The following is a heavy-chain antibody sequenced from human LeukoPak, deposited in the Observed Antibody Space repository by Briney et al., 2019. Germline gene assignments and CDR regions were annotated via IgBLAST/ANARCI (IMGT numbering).Heavy chain of an antibody. CDR3: PGTPHPIYCGRDGPRHNWFDP. J-gene: IGHJ5*02. Sequence: SETLSLTCTVAGGSISSYYGSWIRQPPGKGLEWIGYIYYSGSTNYNPSLKSRVPISVDPSKDQLSLNLSSVAAADRAWFYLPGTPHPIYCGRDGPRHNWFDPWGQGTLVTVSS. D-gene: IGHD2-21*02. CDR2: IYYSGST. V-gene: IGHV4-59*01. CDR1: GGSISSYY.